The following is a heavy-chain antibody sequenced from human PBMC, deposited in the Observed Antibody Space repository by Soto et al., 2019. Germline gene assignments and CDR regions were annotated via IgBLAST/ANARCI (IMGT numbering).Heavy chain of an antibody. V-gene: IGHV5-10-1*01. CDR3: ATGSIVATIEEYYYYGMDV. Sequence: RGESLKISCKGSGYSFTSYWISWVRQMPGKGLEWMGRIDPSDSYTNYSPSFQGHVTISADKSISTAYLQWSSLKASDTAMYYCATGSIVATIEEYYYYGMDVWGQGTTVTVSS. D-gene: IGHD5-12*01. CDR1: GYSFTSYW. J-gene: IGHJ6*02. CDR2: IDPSDSYT.